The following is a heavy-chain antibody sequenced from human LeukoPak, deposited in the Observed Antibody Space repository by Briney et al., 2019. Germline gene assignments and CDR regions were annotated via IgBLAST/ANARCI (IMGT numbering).Heavy chain of an antibody. CDR3: AADRKIVGTTSAYIY. V-gene: IGHV1-24*01. J-gene: IGHJ4*02. CDR2: FGPDHTES. D-gene: IGHD1-26*01. CDR1: EYTLTELH. Sequence: GASVKVSCRVPEYTLTELHMYWVRQAPGKGLEWMGGFGPDHTESIYAQKFQGGVTMTEDATTDTAYMELRNLKSDDTAVYFCAADRKIVGTTSAYIYWGQGTLVTVSS.